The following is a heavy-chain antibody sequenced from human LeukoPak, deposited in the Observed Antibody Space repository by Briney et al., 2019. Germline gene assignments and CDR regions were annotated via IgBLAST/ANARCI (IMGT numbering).Heavy chain of an antibody. CDR3: ARSLYYYDSSGYYFTNAFDI. CDR2: IYTSGST. D-gene: IGHD3-22*01. J-gene: IGHJ3*02. CDR1: GGSISSYY. V-gene: IGHV4-4*07. Sequence: SETLSLTCTVSGGSISSYYWSWIRQPAGKGLEWIGRIYTSGSTNYNPSLKSRVTMSVDTSKNQFSLKLSSVTAADTAVYYCARSLYYYDSSGYYFTNAFDIWGQGTMVTVSS.